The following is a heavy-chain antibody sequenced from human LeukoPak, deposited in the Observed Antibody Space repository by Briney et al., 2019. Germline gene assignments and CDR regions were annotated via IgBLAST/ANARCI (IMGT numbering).Heavy chain of an antibody. V-gene: IGHV1-18*01. J-gene: IGHJ2*01. Sequence: ASVKVSCKASGGTFSSYAISWVRQAPGQGLEWMGWISAYNGNTNYAQKLQGRVTMTTDTSTSTAYMELRSLRSDDTAVYYCARGEQLGPYWYFDLWGRGTLVTVSS. CDR2: ISAYNGNT. D-gene: IGHD6-6*01. CDR3: ARGEQLGPYWYFDL. CDR1: GGTFSSYA.